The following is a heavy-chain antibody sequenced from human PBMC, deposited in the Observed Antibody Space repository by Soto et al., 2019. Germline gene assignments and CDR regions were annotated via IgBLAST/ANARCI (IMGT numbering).Heavy chain of an antibody. CDR3: ASGGGVGVAGSAAFDM. D-gene: IGHD3-3*01. J-gene: IGHJ3*02. Sequence: QLHLVQSGAVVKKPGASVTVSCSASGYPVTAYYMHWVRQAPGRGLEWMGGINPATGAAKYTQTFPGRVNMTRDTSTSTVFMELSGLTSEDTAVFYCASGGGVGVAGSAAFDMWGQGTLVTVSS. CDR1: GYPVTAYY. CDR2: INPATGAA. V-gene: IGHV1-2*02.